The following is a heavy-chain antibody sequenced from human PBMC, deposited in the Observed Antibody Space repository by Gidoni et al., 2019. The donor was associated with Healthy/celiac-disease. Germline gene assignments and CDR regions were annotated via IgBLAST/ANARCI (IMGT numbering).Heavy chain of an antibody. V-gene: IGHV1-69*01. D-gene: IGHD2-21*02. CDR3: ARDLRHIVVVTANDAFDI. CDR1: GGTFSSYA. J-gene: IGHJ3*02. Sequence: QVQLVQSGAEVKKPGSSVKVSCKASGGTFSSYAISWVRQAPGHGLEWMGGIIPIFGIANYAQKFQGRVTSTADESTSTAYIKLSSLRSEYTAVYYCARDLRHIVVVTANDAFDIWGQGTMVTASS. CDR2: IIPIFGIA.